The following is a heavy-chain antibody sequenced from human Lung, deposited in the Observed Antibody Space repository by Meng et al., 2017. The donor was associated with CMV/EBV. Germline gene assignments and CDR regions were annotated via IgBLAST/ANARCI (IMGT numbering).Heavy chain of an antibody. CDR1: GFSVTTND. Sequence: GESLKISCAASGFSVTTNDINWVRQAPGKGLEWVSITFRAGNTYYTDSVKGRFTVSRDNSKNTLYLQMDSLRVEDTAVHYCASFTRQLQVVGAIYWYADLWGRGTLVXVSS. CDR3: ASFTRQLQVVGAIYWYADL. D-gene: IGHD2-15*01. V-gene: IGHV3-66*02. CDR2: TFRAGNT. J-gene: IGHJ2*01.